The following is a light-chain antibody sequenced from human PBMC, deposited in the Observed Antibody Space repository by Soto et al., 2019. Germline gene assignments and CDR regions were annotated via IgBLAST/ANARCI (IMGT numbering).Light chain of an antibody. CDR1: QSLVHRDGNTY. J-gene: IGKJ2*01. V-gene: IGKV2-24*01. CDR3: MQGTQVPST. CDR2: KIS. Sequence: DIVMTQTPLSSLVTLGQPASISCTSSQSLVHRDGNTYLRWFQQRPGQPPRLLVYKISNRFTGVTERLRQSGRGTDFTLKIDGVEAEDVGVDYCMQGTQVPSTFGQGTRLEIK.